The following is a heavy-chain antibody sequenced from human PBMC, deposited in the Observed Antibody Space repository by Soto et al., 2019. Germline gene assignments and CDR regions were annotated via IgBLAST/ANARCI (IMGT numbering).Heavy chain of an antibody. J-gene: IGHJ6*02. Sequence: SETLSLTCTVSGGSISSYYWSWIRQPPGKGLEWIGYIYYSGSTNYNPSLKSRVTISVDTSKNQFSLKLSSVTAADTAVYYCARDGYRWNRYCYGVDVWGQGTTVTVSS. CDR3: ARDGYRWNRYCYGVDV. V-gene: IGHV4-59*01. CDR1: GGSISSYY. CDR2: IYYSGST. D-gene: IGHD5-12*01.